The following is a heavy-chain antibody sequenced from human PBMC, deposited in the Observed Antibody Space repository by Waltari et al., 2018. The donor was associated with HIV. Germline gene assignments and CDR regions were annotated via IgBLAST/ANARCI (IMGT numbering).Heavy chain of an antibody. V-gene: IGHV1-8*01. CDR3: ARVGYSSGWYKYYYYYGMDV. J-gene: IGHJ6*02. CDR1: GYTFTSYD. Sequence: QVQLVQSGAEVKKPGASVKVSCKASGYTFTSYDINWVRQATGQGLEWMGWMNPNSGNTGYAQKFQGRVTMTRNTSISTAYMELSSLRSEDTAVYYCARVGYSSGWYKYYYYYGMDVWGQGTTVTVSS. CDR2: MNPNSGNT. D-gene: IGHD6-19*01.